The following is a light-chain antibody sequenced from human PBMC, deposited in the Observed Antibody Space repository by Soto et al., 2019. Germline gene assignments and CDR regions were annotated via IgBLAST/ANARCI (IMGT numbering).Light chain of an antibody. V-gene: IGKV1-5*01. CDR2: DAS. Sequence: DIQMTQSPSTLSASVGDRVTITCRASQSISRWLAWYQQKPGKAPKALIYDASTLRSGVPSRFSGGGYGTEFTLPISSPQSEDFATYYCQQYNTYSTFGQGTRLEIK. CDR3: QQYNTYST. J-gene: IGKJ5*01. CDR1: QSISRW.